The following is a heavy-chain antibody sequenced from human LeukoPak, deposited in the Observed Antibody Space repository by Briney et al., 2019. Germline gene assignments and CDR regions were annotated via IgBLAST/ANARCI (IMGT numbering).Heavy chain of an antibody. CDR3: ARATYQVVSRWFDP. CDR1: GGSISSDY. D-gene: IGHD2-2*01. V-gene: IGHV4-59*08. CDR2: IYYSGST. J-gene: IGHJ5*02. Sequence: SETLSLTCTVSGGSISSDYWSWIRQPPGKGLEWIGYIYYSGSTYYNPSLKSRVTLSVDTSKNQFSLNLSSVTAADTAVYYCARATYQVVSRWFDPWGQGTLVTVSS.